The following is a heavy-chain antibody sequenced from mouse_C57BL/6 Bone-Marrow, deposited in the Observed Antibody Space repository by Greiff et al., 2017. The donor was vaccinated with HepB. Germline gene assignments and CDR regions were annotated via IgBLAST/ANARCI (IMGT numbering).Heavy chain of an antibody. CDR3: ARDGCYYAMDY. J-gene: IGHJ4*01. Sequence: EVKLVESEGGLVQPGSSMKLSCTASGFTFSDYYMAWVRQVPEKGLEWVANINYDGSSTYYLDSLKSRFIISRDNAKNILYLQMSSLKSEDTATYYCARDGCYYAMDYWGQGTSVTVSS. CDR2: INYDGSST. V-gene: IGHV5-16*01. CDR1: GFTFSDYY.